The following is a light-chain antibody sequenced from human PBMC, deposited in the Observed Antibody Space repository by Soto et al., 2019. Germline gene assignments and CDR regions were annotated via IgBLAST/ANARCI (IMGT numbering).Light chain of an antibody. Sequence: EIVLTQSPGTLSLSPGERATLSCRTSQSVSNTYLAWYQQKPSQAPRLLIYHASSRATGIPGRFSGSGSGTDFTLTISRLEPEDFAVYYCQQYGTSPPVYAFGQGTKLEI. CDR3: QQYGTSPPVYA. V-gene: IGKV3-20*01. CDR1: QSVSNTY. J-gene: IGKJ2*01. CDR2: HAS.